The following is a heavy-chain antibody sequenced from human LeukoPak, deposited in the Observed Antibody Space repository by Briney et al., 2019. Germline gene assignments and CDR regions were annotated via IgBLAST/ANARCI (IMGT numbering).Heavy chain of an antibody. CDR3: AKEIASSSWYGYYYYGMDV. D-gene: IGHD6-13*01. J-gene: IGHJ6*02. Sequence: PGGSLRLSCAASGFTFSSYSMNWVRQAPGKGLEWVSSISSSSSYIYYADSVKGRFTISRDNSKNTLYLQMNSLRAEDTAVYYCAKEIASSSWYGYYYYGMDVWGQGTTVTVSS. CDR2: ISSSSSYI. CDR1: GFTFSSYS. V-gene: IGHV3-21*01.